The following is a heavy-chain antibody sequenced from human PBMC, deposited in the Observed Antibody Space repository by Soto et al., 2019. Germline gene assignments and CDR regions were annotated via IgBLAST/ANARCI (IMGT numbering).Heavy chain of an antibody. D-gene: IGHD3-10*01. J-gene: IGHJ5*02. V-gene: IGHV1-69*01. CDR3: AKGRWWVRGVIITPWFDP. CDR1: GGTFSSYA. Sequence: QVQLVQSGAEVKKPGSSVKVSCKASGGTFSSYAISWVRQAPGQGLEWMGGIIPIFGTANYAQKFQGRVTITADESTSTAFMELSSVRSEDTAVYYCAKGRWWVRGVIITPWFDPWCQGTLVTVSS. CDR2: IIPIFGTA.